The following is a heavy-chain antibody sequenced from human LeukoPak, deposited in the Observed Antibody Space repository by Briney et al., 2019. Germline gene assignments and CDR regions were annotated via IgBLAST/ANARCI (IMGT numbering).Heavy chain of an antibody. J-gene: IGHJ4*02. CDR1: GFTFDDYA. Sequence: GGSLRLSCAASGFTFDDYAMHWVRQASGKGLEWVSGISWNSGSKGYADSVKGRFTISRDNAKNSLYLQMNSLRAEDTALYYCAKGRLGIAVAGTCFDYWGQGTLVTVSS. D-gene: IGHD6-19*01. CDR2: ISWNSGSK. V-gene: IGHV3-9*01. CDR3: AKGRLGIAVAGTCFDY.